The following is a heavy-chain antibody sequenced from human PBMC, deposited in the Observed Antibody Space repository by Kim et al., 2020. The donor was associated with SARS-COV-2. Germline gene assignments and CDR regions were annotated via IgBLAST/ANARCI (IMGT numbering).Heavy chain of an antibody. V-gene: IGHV4-59*08. CDR3: ARHVNCSGGSCYLGPNDAFDI. CDR2: IYYSGST. D-gene: IGHD2-15*01. J-gene: IGHJ3*02. Sequence: SETLSLTCTVSGGSISSYYWSWIRQPPGKGLEWIGYIYYSGSTNYNPSLKSRVTISVDTSKNQFSLKLSSVTAADTAVYYCARHVNCSGGSCYLGPNDAFDIWGQGTMVTVSS. CDR1: GGSISSYY.